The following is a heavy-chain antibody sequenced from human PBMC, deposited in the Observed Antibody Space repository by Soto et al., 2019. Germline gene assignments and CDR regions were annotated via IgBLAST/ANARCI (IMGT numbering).Heavy chain of an antibody. Sequence: SETLSLTCAVYGGSFSGYYWSWIRQPPGKGLEWIGEINHSGSTNYNPSLKSRVTISVDTSKNQFSLKLSSVTAADTAVYYCARGLTTVSKSYFDYWGQGTLVTVSS. CDR3: ARGLTTVSKSYFDY. V-gene: IGHV4-34*01. CDR2: INHSGST. D-gene: IGHD4-17*01. CDR1: GGSFSGYY. J-gene: IGHJ4*02.